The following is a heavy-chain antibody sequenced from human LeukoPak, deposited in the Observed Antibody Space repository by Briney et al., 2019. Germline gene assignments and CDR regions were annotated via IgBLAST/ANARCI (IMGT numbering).Heavy chain of an antibody. CDR2: IKQDGSET. J-gene: IGHJ4*02. Sequence: GGSLRLSCAASGFTFSNFWMNWVRQAPGKGLEWVASIKQDGSETYYVDSVKGRFTISRDNARNSLDLQMNSLRAEDTAVYYCARDYDWGQGTLVTVSS. CDR3: ARDYD. D-gene: IGHD3-16*01. CDR1: GFTFSNFW. V-gene: IGHV3-7*04.